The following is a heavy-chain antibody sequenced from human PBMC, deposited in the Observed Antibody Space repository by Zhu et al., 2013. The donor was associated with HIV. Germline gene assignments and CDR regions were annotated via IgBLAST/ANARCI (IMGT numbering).Heavy chain of an antibody. CDR1: GGSISSGDYY. D-gene: IGHD6-13*01. V-gene: IGHV4-30-4*01. Sequence: QVQLQESGPGLVKPSQTLSLTCTVSGGSISSGDYYWSWIRQPPGKGLEWIGYIYYSGSTYYNPSLKSRVTISVDTSKNQFSLKLSSVTAADTAVYYCARDWAAAGTNYYYYGMDVWGQGATVTVSS. CDR2: IYYSGST. CDR3: ARDWAAAGTNYYYYGMDV. J-gene: IGHJ6*02.